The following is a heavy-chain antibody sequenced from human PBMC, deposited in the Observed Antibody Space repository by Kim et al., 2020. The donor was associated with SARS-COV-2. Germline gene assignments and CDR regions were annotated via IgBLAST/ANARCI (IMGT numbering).Heavy chain of an antibody. J-gene: IGHJ4*02. D-gene: IGHD3-3*01. Sequence: VSTYSADSVKGRFTISRDNSKNTLYRQMNSLRAEDTAVYYCAKEGDFDGYWGQGTLVTVSS. CDR3: AKEGDFDGY. V-gene: IGHV3-23*01. CDR2: VST.